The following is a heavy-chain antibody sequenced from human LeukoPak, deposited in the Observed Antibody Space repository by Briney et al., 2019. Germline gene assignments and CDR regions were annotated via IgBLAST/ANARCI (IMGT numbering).Heavy chain of an antibody. CDR1: GFIFNRYG. CDR2: ITASGTAM. CDR3: ASSGSYRFDY. J-gene: IGHJ4*02. V-gene: IGHV3-48*02. Sequence: GGSLRLSCAASGFIFNRYGMNWVRQAPGKGLEWVSHITASGTAMFYADSVKGRFTISRDNAKNSLYLQMNSLRDEDTAVYYCASSGSYRFDYWGQGTLVTVSS. D-gene: IGHD1-26*01.